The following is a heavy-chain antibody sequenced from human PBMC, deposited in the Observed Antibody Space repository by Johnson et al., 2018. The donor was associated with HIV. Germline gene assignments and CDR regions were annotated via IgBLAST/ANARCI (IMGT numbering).Heavy chain of an antibody. V-gene: IGHV3-11*01. CDR2: ICSSGSTI. D-gene: IGHD6-19*01. Sequence: VHLVESGGGLVKPGGSLRLSCAASGFTFCDYYMSWIRQAPGKGLEWVSYICSSGSTIYYADSVKGRFTISRDNAKNSLYLQMNSLRAEDTALYYCAKDAGQWLDDAFDIWGQGTMVTVSS. CDR1: GFTFCDYY. J-gene: IGHJ3*02. CDR3: AKDAGQWLDDAFDI.